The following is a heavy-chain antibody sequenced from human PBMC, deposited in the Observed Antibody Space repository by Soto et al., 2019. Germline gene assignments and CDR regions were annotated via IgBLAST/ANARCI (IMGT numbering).Heavy chain of an antibody. CDR3: ARRSTVTMIDY. D-gene: IGHD4-17*01. CDR2: IYPGDSDT. J-gene: IGHJ4*02. Sequence: RGESLKISCKGSGYSFNNYWIGWVRQMPGKGLEWMGIIYPGDSDTRYSPSFQGQVTISADKSISTAYLQWSSLKASDTAMYCCARRSTVTMIDYWGQGTLVTVSS. V-gene: IGHV5-51*01. CDR1: GYSFNNYW.